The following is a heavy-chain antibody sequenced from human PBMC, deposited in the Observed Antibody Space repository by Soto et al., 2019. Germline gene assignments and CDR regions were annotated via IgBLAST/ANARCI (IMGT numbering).Heavy chain of an antibody. CDR2: INAGNGNT. CDR1: GYTFTSYA. CDR3: AGSARSLRFLEWLPSPHYYYGMDV. D-gene: IGHD3-3*01. J-gene: IGHJ6*02. Sequence: GASVKVSCKASGYTFTSYAMHWVRQAPGQRLEWMGWINAGNGNTKYSQKFQGRVTITRDTSASTAYMELSSLRSEDTAVYYCAGSARSLRFLEWLPSPHYYYGMDVWGQGTTVTVSS. V-gene: IGHV1-3*01.